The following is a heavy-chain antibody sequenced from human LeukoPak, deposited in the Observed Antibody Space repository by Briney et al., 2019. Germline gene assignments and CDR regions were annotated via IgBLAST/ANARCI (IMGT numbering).Heavy chain of an antibody. Sequence: SQTLSLTCAVSGGSISSGGYSWSWIRQPPGKGLEWIGYIYHSGSTYYNPSLKSRVTISVDTSKNQFSLKLSSVTAADTAVYYCARHRPPYYYDSSGYQPFDYWGQGTLVTVSS. CDR3: ARHRPPYYYDSSGYQPFDY. J-gene: IGHJ4*02. D-gene: IGHD3-22*01. CDR2: IYHSGST. CDR1: GGSISSGGYS. V-gene: IGHV4-30-2*01.